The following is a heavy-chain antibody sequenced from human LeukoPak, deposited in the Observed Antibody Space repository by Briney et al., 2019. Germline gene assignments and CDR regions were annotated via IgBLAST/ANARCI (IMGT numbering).Heavy chain of an antibody. CDR1: GYTFTGYY. D-gene: IGHD6-13*01. Sequence: GASVKVSCKASGYTFTGYYMHWVRQAPGQGLEWMGRINPNSGGTNYAQKFQGRVTMTRDTSISTAYMELSRLRSDDTAVYYCAREGYSSSWSDNWFDPWGQGTLVTVSS. J-gene: IGHJ5*02. CDR3: AREGYSSSWSDNWFDP. V-gene: IGHV1-2*06. CDR2: INPNSGGT.